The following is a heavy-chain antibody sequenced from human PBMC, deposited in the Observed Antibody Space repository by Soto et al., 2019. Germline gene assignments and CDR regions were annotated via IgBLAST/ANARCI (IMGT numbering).Heavy chain of an antibody. CDR3: VPRVVAGQQIDY. CDR2: IYWDDDE. Sequence: ITMKESGPTLVKPTQTLTLTCTFSGFSLSTLGVGVGWVRQPPGKALEWLAFIYWDDDERYTASLRSRLPVTKDTSRNQVVLTMTNMDPVDTATSFSVPRVVAGQQIDYGCQGILVTVSS. V-gene: IGHV2-5*02. CDR1: GFSLSTLGVG. D-gene: IGHD2-15*01. J-gene: IGHJ4*02.